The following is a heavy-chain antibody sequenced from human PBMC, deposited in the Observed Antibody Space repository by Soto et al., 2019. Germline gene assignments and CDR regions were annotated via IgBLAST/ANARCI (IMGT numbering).Heavy chain of an antibody. D-gene: IGHD3-22*01. J-gene: IGHJ4*02. CDR1: GGSFSGYY. CDR2: INHSGST. Sequence: XTLSLACAVYGGSFSGYYWSWIRQPPGKGLEWIGEINHSGSTNYNPSLKSRVTISVDTSKNQFSLKLSSVTDADTAVYYCARDQFYYYDSSGYPEYWGQGTLVNVS. V-gene: IGHV4-34*01. CDR3: ARDQFYYYDSSGYPEY.